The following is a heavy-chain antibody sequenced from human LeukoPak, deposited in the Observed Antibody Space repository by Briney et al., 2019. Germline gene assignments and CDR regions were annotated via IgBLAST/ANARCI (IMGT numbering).Heavy chain of an antibody. V-gene: IGHV4-34*01. CDR1: GGSFNNYY. D-gene: IGHD7-27*01. CDR2: INHSGST. Sequence: SETLSLTCAVYGGSFNNYYWSWIRQPPGKGLEWIGEINHSGSTNYNPSLKSRVTISADTSKNQFSLKLTSVSAADTAVYYCARVQAAGDGYYFDYWGQGTLVTVSS. CDR3: ARVQAAGDGYYFDY. J-gene: IGHJ4*02.